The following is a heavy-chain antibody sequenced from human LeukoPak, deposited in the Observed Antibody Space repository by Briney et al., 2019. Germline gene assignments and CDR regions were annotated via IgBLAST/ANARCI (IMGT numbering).Heavy chain of an antibody. V-gene: IGHV3-23*01. CDR2: ISESGEIT. J-gene: IGHJ4*02. D-gene: IGHD5-18*01. CDR3: AKDTAQGYTYGTIEQDY. CDR1: GIAFSTYS. Sequence: GGSLRLSCAASGIAFSTYSMSWVRQAPGKGLEWVSVISESGEITHYADSVKGRFTISRDNSKNTVYLQMNSLRAEDSAVYYCAKDTAQGYTYGTIEQDYWGQGTRVTVSS.